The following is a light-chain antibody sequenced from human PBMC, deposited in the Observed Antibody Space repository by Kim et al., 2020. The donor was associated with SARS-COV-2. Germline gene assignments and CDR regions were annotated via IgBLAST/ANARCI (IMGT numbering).Light chain of an antibody. Sequence: DIQMTQSPSFVSATVGDRVTITCRASQGIGSWLAWYQQKSGKVPNLLIYAASTLQSGVPPRFSGSGSGTDFTLTITSLQPEDFATYDCQQANTFPLTFGGGTKVDIK. CDR3: QQANTFPLT. CDR2: AAS. V-gene: IGKV1-12*01. CDR1: QGIGSW. J-gene: IGKJ4*01.